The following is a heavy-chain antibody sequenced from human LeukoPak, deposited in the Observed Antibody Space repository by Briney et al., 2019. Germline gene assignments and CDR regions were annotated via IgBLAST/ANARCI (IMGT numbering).Heavy chain of an antibody. J-gene: IGHJ6*03. V-gene: IGHV4-59*08. Sequence: SEPLSLTCTVSGGSISSYYWSWIRQPTGKGLEWIGYIYYSGSTNYNPSLKSRVTISVDTSKNQFSLKLSSVTAADTAVYYCARQQDSNYYYYYMDVWGKGTTVTVSS. D-gene: IGHD2-15*01. CDR3: ARQQDSNYYYYYMDV. CDR2: IYYSGST. CDR1: GGSISSYY.